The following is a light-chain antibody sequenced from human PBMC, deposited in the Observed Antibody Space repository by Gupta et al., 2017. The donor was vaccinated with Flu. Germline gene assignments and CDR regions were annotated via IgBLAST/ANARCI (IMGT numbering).Light chain of an antibody. Sequence: DILMTQSPDSLAVSLGERATINCESSQSVLYSSNDKNYLAWYQQKPGQPPKPLFYWASTRESGVPDRFSGSGSGTDFTLTISGLQAEDVAVYYCQQYDGLPYTFGQGTKMEIK. J-gene: IGKJ2*01. V-gene: IGKV4-1*01. CDR1: QSVLYSSNDKNY. CDR2: WAS. CDR3: QQYDGLPYT.